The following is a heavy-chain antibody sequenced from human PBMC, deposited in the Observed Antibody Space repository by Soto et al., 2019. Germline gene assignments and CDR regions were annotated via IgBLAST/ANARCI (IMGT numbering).Heavy chain of an antibody. J-gene: IGHJ4*02. V-gene: IGHV3-30-3*01. CDR1: GFTFSDRY. D-gene: IGHD6-19*01. Sequence: GGSLRLSCATSGFTFSDRYMTWIRQAPGKGLEWVAFISYDGSNKYYAYSVKGRFTISIENSNNTLYLQMNSLIAEDTAVYYCASLPYSSGWYDTGGYYFDXWGQGTLVTVSX. CDR2: ISYDGSNK. CDR3: ASLPYSSGWYDTGGYYFDX.